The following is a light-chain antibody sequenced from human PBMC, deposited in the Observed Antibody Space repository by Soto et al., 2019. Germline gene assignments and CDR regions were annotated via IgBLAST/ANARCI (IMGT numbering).Light chain of an antibody. CDR1: TSNIGTFY. CDR3: AAWDDSLNAYV. Sequence: QAVVTQPPSASSTPGQTVTISCSGSTSNIGTFYVYWYQHLPGTAPKLLIYIGDQRASGVSDRFSGSTSGTSASLAISGLRSDDEADYYCAAWDDSLNAYVFGGGTKLTVL. V-gene: IGLV1-47*02. J-gene: IGLJ1*01. CDR2: IGD.